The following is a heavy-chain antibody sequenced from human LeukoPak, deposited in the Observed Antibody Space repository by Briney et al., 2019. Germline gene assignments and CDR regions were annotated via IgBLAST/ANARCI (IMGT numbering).Heavy chain of an antibody. CDR1: GFTFSSYS. V-gene: IGHV3-21*01. D-gene: IGHD4-17*01. J-gene: IGHJ4*02. CDR3: ASPGDYGDFDY. Sequence: PGGSLRLSCAASGFTFSSYSMNWVRQAPGKGLEWVSSISSSSSYIYYADSVKGRFTISGDNAKNSLYLQMNSLRAEDTAVYYCASPGDYGDFDYWGQGTLVTVSS. CDR2: ISSSSSYI.